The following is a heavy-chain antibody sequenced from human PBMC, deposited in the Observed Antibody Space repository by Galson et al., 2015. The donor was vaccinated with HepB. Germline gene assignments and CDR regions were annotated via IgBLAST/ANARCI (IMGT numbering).Heavy chain of an antibody. CDR1: GYSFTSYW. Sequence: QSGAEVKKPGESLKISCKGSGYSFTSYWIGWVRQMPGKGLEWMGIIYPGDSDTRYSPSFQGQVTISADKSISTAYLQWSSLKASDTAMYYCARTTYYYDSSGDWEAFDIWGQGTMVTVSS. CDR2: IYPGDSDT. CDR3: ARTTYYYDSSGDWEAFDI. J-gene: IGHJ3*02. D-gene: IGHD3-22*01. V-gene: IGHV5-51*03.